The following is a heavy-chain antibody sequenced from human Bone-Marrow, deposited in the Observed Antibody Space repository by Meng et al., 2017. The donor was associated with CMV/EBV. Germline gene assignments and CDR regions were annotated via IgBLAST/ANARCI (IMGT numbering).Heavy chain of an antibody. J-gene: IGHJ4*02. CDR3: ASRPIVGGGLEY. V-gene: IGHV3-30*02. Sequence: LSCAASGFTFSSYGMYWVRQAPGKGLEWVAFIRYDGTNKYYPDSVKGRFTISRDNSKNTLYLQMNSLRPEDTAVYYCASRPIVGGGLEYWGQGTLVTSPQ. CDR2: IRYDGTNK. D-gene: IGHD1-26*01. CDR1: GFTFSSYG.